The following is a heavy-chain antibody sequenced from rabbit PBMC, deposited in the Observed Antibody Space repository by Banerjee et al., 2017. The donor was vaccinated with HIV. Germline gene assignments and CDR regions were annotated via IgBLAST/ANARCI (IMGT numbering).Heavy chain of an antibody. CDR3: ARKISSGSNL. J-gene: IGHJ4*01. V-gene: IGHV1S40*01. D-gene: IGHD1-1*01. CDR1: GFTLSSYW. Sequence: QSLEESGGGLVKPGASLTLTCKASGFTLSSYWMCWVRQAPGKGLEWIACIYTGSGGNTYYAGWAKGRFTISKTSSTTVPLQMPSLTAADTATYFCARKISSGSNLWGPGTLVPVS. CDR2: IYTGSGGNT.